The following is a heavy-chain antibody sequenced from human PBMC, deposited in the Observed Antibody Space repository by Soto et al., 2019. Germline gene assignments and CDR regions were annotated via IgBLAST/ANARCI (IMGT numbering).Heavy chain of an antibody. CDR3: ASYLRITTAGPRHYDY. J-gene: IGHJ4*02. V-gene: IGHV1-18*01. CDR2: IITYNGAT. Sequence: ASVKVSCKASGYTFTRSGISWVRQAPGQGLEWMGWIITYNGATNYAQTFQGRVTMTADTSTSTVYMELRSLRSDDTAVFYCASYLRITTAGPRHYDYWGQGTLVTVSS. CDR1: GYTFTRSG. D-gene: IGHD6-13*01.